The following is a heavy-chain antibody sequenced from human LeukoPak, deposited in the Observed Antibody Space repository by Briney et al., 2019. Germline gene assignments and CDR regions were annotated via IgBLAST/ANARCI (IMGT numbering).Heavy chain of an antibody. CDR3: ARASIVVVTPFTL. CDR1: GFTFSNYW. CDR2: IKQDGSEK. D-gene: IGHD2-21*02. Sequence: GGSLRLSCAGSGFTFSNYWMSWVRQAPGKGLEWVANIKQDGSEKYYVDSVKGRFTISRDNAKNSLYLQMNSLRAEDTAVYYCARASIVVVTPFTLWGQGTLVTVSS. V-gene: IGHV3-7*01. J-gene: IGHJ4*02.